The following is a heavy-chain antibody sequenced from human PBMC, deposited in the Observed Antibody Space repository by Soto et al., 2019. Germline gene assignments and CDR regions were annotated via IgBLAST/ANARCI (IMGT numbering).Heavy chain of an antibody. CDR1: GGSFDDFY. Sequence: QVQLQQWGAGLLRPSETLSLTCAFYGGSFDDFYWSWVRQSLGKGLEWVGEISHDGVTNYSPSLASRVSISVDPSKNQFSLHLRSVTAADTGLYYCARGQLVWYGDLSPYHSDMDVWGQGTTVTVSS. CDR3: ARGQLVWYGDLSPYHSDMDV. CDR2: ISHDGVT. D-gene: IGHD3-10*01. V-gene: IGHV4-34*02. J-gene: IGHJ6*02.